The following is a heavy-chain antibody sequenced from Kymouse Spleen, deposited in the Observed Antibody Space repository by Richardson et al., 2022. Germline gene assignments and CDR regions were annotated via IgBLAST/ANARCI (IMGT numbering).Heavy chain of an antibody. Sequence: EVQLVESGGGLVKPGGSLRLSCAASGFTFSSYSMNWVRQAPGKGLEWVSSISSSSSYIYYADSVKGRFTISRDNAKNSLYLQMNSLRAEDTAVYYCARDRGGSYLYFDYWGQGTLVTVSS. CDR2: ISSSSSYI. V-gene: IGHV3-21*03. D-gene: IGHD1-26*01. CDR1: GFTFSSYS. J-gene: IGHJ4*02. CDR3: ARDRGGSYLYFDY.